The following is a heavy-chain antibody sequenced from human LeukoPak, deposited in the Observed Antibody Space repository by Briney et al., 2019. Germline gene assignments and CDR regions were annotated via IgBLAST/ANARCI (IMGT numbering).Heavy chain of an antibody. CDR2: ISYDGSNK. D-gene: IGHD4-17*01. Sequence: PGGSLRLSCAASGFTFSSYGMHWVRQAPGKGLEWVAVISYDGSNKYYADSVKGRFTISRDNSKNTLYLQMNSLRAEDTAVYYCAKDVDYGDYYFDYWGQGTLVTVSS. CDR3: AKDVDYGDYYFDY. V-gene: IGHV3-30*18. CDR1: GFTFSSYG. J-gene: IGHJ4*02.